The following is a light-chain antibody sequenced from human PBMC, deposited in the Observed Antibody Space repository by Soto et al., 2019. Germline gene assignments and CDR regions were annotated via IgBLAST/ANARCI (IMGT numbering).Light chain of an antibody. CDR2: DAS. CDR3: QQRSNWPALT. V-gene: IGKV3-11*01. J-gene: IGKJ4*01. CDR1: QSVSSY. Sequence: VVLTHLSCTLGVTPGLSSTVSQSVSSYLAWYQQKPGQAPRLLIYDASNRATGIPARFSGSGSGTDFTLTISSLEPEDFAVYYCQQRSNWPALTFGGGTKVDIK.